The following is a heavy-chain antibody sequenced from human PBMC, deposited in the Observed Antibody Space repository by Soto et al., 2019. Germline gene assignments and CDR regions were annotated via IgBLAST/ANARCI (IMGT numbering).Heavy chain of an antibody. D-gene: IGHD6-13*01. Sequence: LRETLSLTCAVYGGSFSGYYWSWIRQPPGKGLEWIGEINHSGSINYNPSLKSRVTISVDTSKNQFSLKLSSVTAADTAVYYCARAASKGYSSSWYDPKYYFDYWGQGTLVTVSS. CDR1: GGSFSGYY. CDR3: ARAASKGYSSSWYDPKYYFDY. CDR2: INHSGSI. V-gene: IGHV4-34*01. J-gene: IGHJ4*02.